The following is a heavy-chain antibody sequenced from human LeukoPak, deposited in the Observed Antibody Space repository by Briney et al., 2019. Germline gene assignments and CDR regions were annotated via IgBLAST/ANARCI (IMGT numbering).Heavy chain of an antibody. CDR3: ALHWSYDYWSEPFEF. V-gene: IGHV3-23*01. CDR1: GFAFGNFA. Sequence: GGSLRLSCEVSGFAFGNFAMSWVRQAPGKRLEWVSGIGGSGAGTYYGDSVKGRFTISRDNSKNTLWLQMNSLRAGDTALYYCALHWSYDYWSEPFEFRGQGTMVTVSS. CDR2: IGGSGAGT. D-gene: IGHD3-3*01. J-gene: IGHJ3*01.